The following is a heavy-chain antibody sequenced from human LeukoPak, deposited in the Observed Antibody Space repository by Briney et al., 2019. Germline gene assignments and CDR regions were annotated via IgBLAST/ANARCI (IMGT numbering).Heavy chain of an antibody. CDR2: INHSGST. D-gene: IGHD3-10*01. V-gene: IGHV4-30-2*01. J-gene: IGHJ4*02. CDR1: GGSISSGGYS. CDR3: ARVGRDGLY. Sequence: SQTLSLTCAVSGGSISSGGYSWSWIRQPPGKGLEWIGEINHSGSTNYNPSLKSRVTISVDTSKDQFSLKLSSVTAADTAVYYCARVGRDGLYWGQGTLVTVSS.